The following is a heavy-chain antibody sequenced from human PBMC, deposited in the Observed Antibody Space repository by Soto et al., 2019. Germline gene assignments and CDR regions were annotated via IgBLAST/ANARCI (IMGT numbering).Heavy chain of an antibody. Sequence: XESLKVSGKGSGNSCTNYWIGLVLQMPGKGLEWMGIIYPGDSDTRYSPSFQGQVTISADKSISTAYLQWSSLKASDTAMYYCARHGSRGSSSQRYYYYAMDVWGQGTTVTVSS. CDR2: IYPGDSDT. CDR1: GNSCTNYW. CDR3: ARHGSRGSSSQRYYYYAMDV. D-gene: IGHD6-6*01. V-gene: IGHV5-51*01. J-gene: IGHJ6*02.